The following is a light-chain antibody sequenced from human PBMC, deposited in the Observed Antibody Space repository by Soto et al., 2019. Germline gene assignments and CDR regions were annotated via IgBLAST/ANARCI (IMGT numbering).Light chain of an antibody. Sequence: QYALTQPRSVSGSPGQSVTISCTGTNSDVGGYNFVSWYQQLPGKAPKLMISAVSQRPSGVPDRFSGSKSGNTASLTISGLQADDEADYFCCSYTASDIWVFGGGTKVTVL. CDR2: AVS. J-gene: IGLJ3*02. CDR3: CSYTASDIWV. V-gene: IGLV2-11*01. CDR1: NSDVGGYNF.